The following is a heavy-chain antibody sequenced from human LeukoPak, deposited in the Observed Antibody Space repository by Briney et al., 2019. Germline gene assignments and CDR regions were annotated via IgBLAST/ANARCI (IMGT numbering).Heavy chain of an antibody. CDR2: IYYSGST. D-gene: IGHD6-19*01. V-gene: IGHV4-59*01. Sequence: SETLSLTCTVSDPSISSYYWSWLRQPPGKGLEWIGYIYYSGSTNYNPSLRSRVTISVDTSKKQFSLKLSSVTAADTAVYYCARGAGWYNYWGQGTLVTVSS. CDR1: DPSISSYY. J-gene: IGHJ4*02. CDR3: ARGAGWYNY.